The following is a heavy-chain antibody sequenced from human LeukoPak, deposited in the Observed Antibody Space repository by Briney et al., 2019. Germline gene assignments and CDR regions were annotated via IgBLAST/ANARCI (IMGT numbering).Heavy chain of an antibody. CDR1: GASIRSGDYY. D-gene: IGHD2-2*03. J-gene: IGHJ5*02. CDR2: IYDSGST. Sequence: SETLSLTCTVSGASIRSGDYYWSWIRQPPGKGLEWIGYIYDSGSTYYNPSLKSRVTISVDKSRNQFSLKLNSVTAADTAVYYCARGLGSPNWFDPWGQGTLVTVSS. CDR3: ARGLGSPNWFDP. V-gene: IGHV4-30-4*01.